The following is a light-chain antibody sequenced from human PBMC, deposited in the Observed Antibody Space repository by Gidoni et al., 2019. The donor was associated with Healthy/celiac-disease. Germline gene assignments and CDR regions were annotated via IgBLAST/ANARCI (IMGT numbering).Light chain of an antibody. CDR3: QQSYSTPPT. CDR2: AAS. CDR1: QSISSY. J-gene: IGKJ1*01. V-gene: IGKV1-39*01. Sequence: IQMTQSPSSLSASVGDRVTITCRASQSISSYLNWYQQKPGKAPKLLIYAASSLQSGVPSRFSGSGSGTDLTLNISSLQPEDFATYYCQQSYSTPPTFGQGTKVEIK.